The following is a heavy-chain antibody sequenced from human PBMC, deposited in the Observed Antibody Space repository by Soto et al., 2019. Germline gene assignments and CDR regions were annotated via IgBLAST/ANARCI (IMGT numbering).Heavy chain of an antibody. D-gene: IGHD5-12*01. J-gene: IGHJ4*02. V-gene: IGHV4-59*01. CDR2: IYYGGST. CDR1: GGSISSYY. Sequence: QVQLQESGPGLVKPSETLSLTCTVSGGSISSYYWSWIRQPPGKGLEWIGYIYYGGSTNYNPSLKCRVTISVDTSKNQFSLKLSSVTAADTAMYYCASGYSGYDGTSLDYWGQGTLVTVSS. CDR3: ASGYSGYDGTSLDY.